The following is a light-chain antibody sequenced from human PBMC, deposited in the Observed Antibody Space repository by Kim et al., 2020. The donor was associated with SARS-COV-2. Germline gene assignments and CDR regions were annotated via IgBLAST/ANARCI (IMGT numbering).Light chain of an antibody. V-gene: IGLV3-9*01. J-gene: IGLJ3*02. CDR1: KTGSNN. CDR2: RDG. Sequence: VAQGQTGRVTCGGNKTGSNNVHWYQQKPGQAPVLGIYRDGNRPSGIPERFSGSNSGNTATLTISRAQAGDEADYYCHVWDSSTVVFGGGTQLTVL. CDR3: HVWDSSTVV.